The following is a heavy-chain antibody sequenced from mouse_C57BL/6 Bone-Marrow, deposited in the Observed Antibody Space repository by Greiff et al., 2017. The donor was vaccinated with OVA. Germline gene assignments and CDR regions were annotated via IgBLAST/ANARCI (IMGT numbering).Heavy chain of an antibody. V-gene: IGHV5-12*01. D-gene: IGHD1-1*01. Sequence: EVQVVESGGGLVQPGGSLKLSCAASGFTFSDYYMYWVRQTPEKRLEWVAYISNGGGSTYYPDTVKGRFTIPRNNDKHTLYLQMSRLKSEVTAMYYCARQRGYYGSSPWYFDVWGTGTTVTVSS. J-gene: IGHJ1*03. CDR3: ARQRGYYGSSPWYFDV. CDR2: ISNGGGST. CDR1: GFTFSDYY.